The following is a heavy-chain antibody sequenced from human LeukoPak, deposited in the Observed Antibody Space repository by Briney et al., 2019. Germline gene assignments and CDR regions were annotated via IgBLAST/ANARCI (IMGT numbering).Heavy chain of an antibody. D-gene: IGHD2-8*01. CDR3: ARDSDCTNGVCYGYYGMDV. Sequence: PGGSLRLSCAASGFTFSSYEMNWVRQAPGKGLDWVSSISSSSSYIYYADSVRGRFTISRDNAKNSLYLQMNSLRAEDTAVYFSARDSDCTNGVCYGYYGMDVWGQGTTVTVSS. J-gene: IGHJ6*02. CDR1: GFTFSSYE. CDR2: ISSSSSYI. V-gene: IGHV3-21*01.